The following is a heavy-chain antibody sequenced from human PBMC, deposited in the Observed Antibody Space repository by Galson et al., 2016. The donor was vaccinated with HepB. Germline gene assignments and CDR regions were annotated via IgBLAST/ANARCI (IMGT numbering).Heavy chain of an antibody. CDR1: GDSVSTNTAH. CDR2: TYYRSEWYN. V-gene: IGHV6-1*01. CDR3: ARGRMGYSYGNFDY. D-gene: IGHD5-12*01. Sequence: CAISGDSVSTNTAHWNWIRQSPSRGLEWLGRTYYRSEWYNDYAVSMQSRINVNPDKSTNQFSLQLNSVTPEDTAVYFCARGRMGYSYGNFDYWGQGSLVTVSS. J-gene: IGHJ4*02.